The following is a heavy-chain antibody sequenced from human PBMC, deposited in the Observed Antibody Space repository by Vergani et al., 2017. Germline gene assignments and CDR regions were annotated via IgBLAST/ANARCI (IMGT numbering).Heavy chain of an antibody. J-gene: IGHJ4*02. Sequence: EVQLVESGGGLVQPGGSLRLSCAASGFTFSSYWMSWVRQAPGKGLEWVANIKQDGSEKYYVDSVKGRFTISRDNAKNSLYLQMNSLRAEDTAVYYCARHRPSPRGFWSGYYPDPFDYWGQGTLVTVSS. D-gene: IGHD3-3*01. CDR3: ARHRPSPRGFWSGYYPDPFDY. CDR2: IKQDGSEK. CDR1: GFTFSSYW. V-gene: IGHV3-7*01.